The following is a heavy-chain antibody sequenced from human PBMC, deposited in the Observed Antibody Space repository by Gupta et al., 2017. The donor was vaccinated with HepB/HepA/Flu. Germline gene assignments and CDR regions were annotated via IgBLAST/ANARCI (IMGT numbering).Heavy chain of an antibody. CDR2: IYYSGNT. Sequence: QLQLQESGPGLVKPSETLSLTCTVSGGSISGSSYYWGWVRQSPGKGLAWVGTIYYSGNTYYNPSLKSRVTISVDTSKNQVSLNLTSVTAADTAVYYCARLFPEQSVEYWGRGTLVTVSS. CDR3: ARLFPEQSVEY. D-gene: IGHD6-19*01. J-gene: IGHJ4*02. CDR1: GGSISGSSYY. V-gene: IGHV4-39*01.